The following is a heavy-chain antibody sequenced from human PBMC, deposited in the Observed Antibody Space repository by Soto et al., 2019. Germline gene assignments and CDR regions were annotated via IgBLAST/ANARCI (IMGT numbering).Heavy chain of an antibody. V-gene: IGHV3-30-3*01. CDR2: ISYDGSNK. Sequence: QVQLVESGGGVVQPGRSLRLSCAASGFTFSSYAMHWVRQAPGKGLEWVAVISYDGSNKYYADSVKGRFTISRDNSTNTLYLLMNSLSAEETAVYYCARVFRDSSGSFDYWGQGTLVTVSS. CDR3: ARVFRDSSGSFDY. D-gene: IGHD3-22*01. CDR1: GFTFSSYA. J-gene: IGHJ4*02.